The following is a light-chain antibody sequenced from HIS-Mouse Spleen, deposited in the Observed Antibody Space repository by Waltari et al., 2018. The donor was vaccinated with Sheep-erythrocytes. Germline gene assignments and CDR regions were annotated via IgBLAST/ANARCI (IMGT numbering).Light chain of an antibody. CDR3: QQRSNWPPA. J-gene: IGKJ4*01. V-gene: IGKV3-11*01. CDR1: QGVSSY. Sequence: EIVFTQSPSTRSLSPGERATLTGRASQGVSSYLAWYQQKPGQAPRLLIYDASNRDTGIPSRFSGSGSGTDFTLTISSLQPEDFAVYYCQQRSNWPPAFGGGTKVEIK. CDR2: DAS.